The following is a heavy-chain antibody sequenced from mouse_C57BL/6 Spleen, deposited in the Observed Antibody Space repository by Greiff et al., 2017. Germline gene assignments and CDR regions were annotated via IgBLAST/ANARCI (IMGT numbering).Heavy chain of an antibody. J-gene: IGHJ2*01. V-gene: IGHV5-4*01. D-gene: IGHD1-1*01. CDR2: ISDGGSYT. CDR3: ARDRGSCFDD. Sequence: EVKLMESGGGLVKPGGSLKLSCAASGFTFSSYAMSWVRQTPEKRLEWVATISDGGSYTYYPDNVKGRFTISRDNAKHNLSLHMSHLKSEATALSYCARDRGSCFDDWGQGTTLTVSS. CDR1: GFTFSSYA.